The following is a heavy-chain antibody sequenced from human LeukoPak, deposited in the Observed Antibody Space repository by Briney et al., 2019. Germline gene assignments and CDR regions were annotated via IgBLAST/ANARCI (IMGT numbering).Heavy chain of an antibody. J-gene: IGHJ4*02. D-gene: IGHD4-17*01. Sequence: GGSLRLSCAASGFTFSNYGMHWVRQAPGKGLEWVAVISYDGSDKYYAGSVKGRLTISKDNSKNTLYLQMNSLRAEDTAVYYCAKDPPTEDYWGQGTLVTVSS. CDR2: ISYDGSDK. CDR1: GFTFSNYG. CDR3: AKDPPTEDY. V-gene: IGHV3-30*18.